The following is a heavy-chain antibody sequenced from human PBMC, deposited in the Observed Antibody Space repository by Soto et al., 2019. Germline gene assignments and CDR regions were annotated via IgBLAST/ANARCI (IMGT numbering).Heavy chain of an antibody. Sequence: PSETLSLTCTVSGGSISGGVGGLYYWSWIRQPPGKGLEWIGYIYDSGSTYYNPSLKSRVTISVDTSKNQFSLRLSSVTAADTAVYYCAREVIPLTTDWYFYLWGRGTLVTVYS. J-gene: IGHJ2*01. V-gene: IGHV4-30-4*01. CDR1: GGSISGGVGGLYY. CDR2: IYDSGST. CDR3: AREVIPLTTDWYFYL. D-gene: IGHD4-17*01.